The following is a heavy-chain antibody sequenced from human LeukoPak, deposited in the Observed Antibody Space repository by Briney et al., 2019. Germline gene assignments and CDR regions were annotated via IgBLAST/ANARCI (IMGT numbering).Heavy chain of an antibody. V-gene: IGHV1-8*03. CDR1: GYTFTSYD. D-gene: IGHD3-10*01. Sequence: GASVKVSCKASGYTFTSYDINWVRQATGQGLEWMGWMNPNSGNTGYAQKFQGRVTITRNTPISTAYMELSSLRAEDTAVYYCARGRGSGGKPLYYYYMDVWGKGTTVTVSS. CDR2: MNPNSGNT. CDR3: ARGRGSGGKPLYYYYMDV. J-gene: IGHJ6*03.